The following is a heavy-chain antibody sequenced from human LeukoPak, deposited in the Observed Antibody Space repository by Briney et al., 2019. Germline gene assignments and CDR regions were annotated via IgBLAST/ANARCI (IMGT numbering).Heavy chain of an antibody. Sequence: NPSETLSLTCAIYGGSFSGYYWSWIRQPPGKGLEWIGEINHSGSPTYNPSLKSRVAISVDTSKDQFSLKLSSATAADTAVYYCARVGIDSSAPSALDYWGQGTLVTVSS. D-gene: IGHD3-22*01. CDR2: INHSGSP. CDR1: GGSFSGYY. CDR3: ARVGIDSSAPSALDY. V-gene: IGHV4-34*01. J-gene: IGHJ4*02.